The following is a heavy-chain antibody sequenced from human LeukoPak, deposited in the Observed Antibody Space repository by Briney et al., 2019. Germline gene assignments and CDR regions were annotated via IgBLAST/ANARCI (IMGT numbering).Heavy chain of an antibody. J-gene: IGHJ4*02. CDR2: ITSGGDYI. CDR3: ARGHHDVLAASYKWTPDY. V-gene: IGHV3-21*01. CDR1: GFTFNTFN. Sequence: GGSLRLSCAASGFTFNTFNMNWVRQAPGEGLEWVSSITSGGDYIYYADSVKGRFTTSRDNAKNSLSLQLNSLRVEDTAVYYCARGHHDVLAASYKWTPDYWGQGTLVTVSS. D-gene: IGHD3-9*01.